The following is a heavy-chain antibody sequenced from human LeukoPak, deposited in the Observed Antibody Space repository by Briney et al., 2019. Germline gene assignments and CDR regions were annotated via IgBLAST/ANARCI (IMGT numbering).Heavy chain of an antibody. J-gene: IGHJ5*02. D-gene: IGHD3-10*01. Sequence: PGGSLRLSRAASGFTFSSYSMNWVRQAPGKGLEWVSSISSSSSYIYYADSVKGRFTISRDNAKNSLYLQMNSLRAEDTAVYYCESYERITMVRGVIPPPGNWFDPWGQGTLVTVSS. CDR3: ESYERITMVRGVIPPPGNWFDP. CDR2: ISSSSSYI. V-gene: IGHV3-21*01. CDR1: GFTFSSYS.